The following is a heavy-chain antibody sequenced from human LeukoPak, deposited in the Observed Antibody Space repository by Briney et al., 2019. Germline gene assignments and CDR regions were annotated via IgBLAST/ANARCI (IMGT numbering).Heavy chain of an antibody. J-gene: IGHJ6*03. CDR1: GVSLRGYY. V-gene: IGHV4-34*01. CDR2: VNHEGDS. Sequence: KPTETLFLTCAVYGVSLRGYYWSWIRQSPEKGLEWIGEVNHEGDSIYSPSLKSPLTVSVDMSKNQFSLNLRSVTAADTAVYFCARGSNYVSDYYFDVWGKGTPVLVSS. D-gene: IGHD4-11*01. CDR3: ARGSNYVSDYYFDV.